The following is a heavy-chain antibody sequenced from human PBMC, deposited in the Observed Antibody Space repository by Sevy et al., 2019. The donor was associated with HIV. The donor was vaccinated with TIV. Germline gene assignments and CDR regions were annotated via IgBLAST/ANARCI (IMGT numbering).Heavy chain of an antibody. CDR1: GFTFSYYW. V-gene: IGHV3-74*01. CDR2: FNSDGSTT. J-gene: IGHJ6*03. CDR3: ARGNGNSRERSYMDV. Sequence: GGSLRLSCVASGFTFSYYWVHWVRQPPGKGLVWVSRFNSDGSTTSYADSVKGRFTISRDNAKNTLYLQMNSLRAEDTAVYYCARGNGNSRERSYMDVWGKGTTVTVSS. D-gene: IGHD6-13*01.